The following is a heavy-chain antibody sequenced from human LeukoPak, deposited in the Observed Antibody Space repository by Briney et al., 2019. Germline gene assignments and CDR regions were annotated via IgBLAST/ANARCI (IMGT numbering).Heavy chain of an antibody. J-gene: IGHJ4*02. CDR1: GGSISSYY. Sequence: SETLSLTCTVSGGSISSYYWSWIRQPQGKGLEWIGYIYYSGSTNYNPSLKSRVTISVDTSKNQFSLKLSSVTAADTGVYYCARGSAKDYYDSSGYFDYWGQGTLVTVSS. D-gene: IGHD3-22*01. V-gene: IGHV4-59*01. CDR2: IYYSGST. CDR3: ARGSAKDYYDSSGYFDY.